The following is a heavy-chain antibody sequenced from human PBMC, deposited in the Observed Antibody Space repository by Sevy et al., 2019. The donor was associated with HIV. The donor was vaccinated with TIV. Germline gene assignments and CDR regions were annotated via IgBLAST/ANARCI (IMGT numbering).Heavy chain of an antibody. CDR2: TYYRSKWYN. CDR1: GDSVSSNSAA. J-gene: IGHJ6*02. V-gene: IGHV6-1*01. D-gene: IGHD3-22*01. Sequence: SQTLSLTCAISGDSVSSNSAAWNWIRHSPSRGLEWLGRTYYRSKWYNDYAVSVKSRITINPDTSKNQFSLQLNSVTPEDTAVYYCARGRDSSGYYRRYYYYGMDVWGQGTTVTVSS. CDR3: ARGRDSSGYYRRYYYYGMDV.